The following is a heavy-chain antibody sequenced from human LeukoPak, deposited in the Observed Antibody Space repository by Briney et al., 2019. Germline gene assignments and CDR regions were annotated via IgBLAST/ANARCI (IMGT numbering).Heavy chain of an antibody. Sequence: SETLSLTCTVSGGSISSSSYYWGWIRQPPGKGLEWIGSIYYSGSTYYNPSLKSRVTISVDTSKNQFSLKLSSVTAADTAVYYCARGAWLVVYGYFDYWGQGTLVTVSS. CDR1: GGSISSSSYY. J-gene: IGHJ4*02. CDR3: ARGAWLVVYGYFDY. D-gene: IGHD6-19*01. CDR2: IYYSGST. V-gene: IGHV4-39*01.